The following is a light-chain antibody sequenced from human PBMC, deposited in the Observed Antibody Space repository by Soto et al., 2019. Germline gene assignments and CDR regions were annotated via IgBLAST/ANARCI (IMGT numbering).Light chain of an antibody. CDR2: EDI. J-gene: IGLJ2*01. CDR1: SSDVGGYNC. V-gene: IGLV2-8*01. CDR3: SSYGGSDNLI. Sequence: QSALTQPRSASGSPGQSVTISCTGSSSDVGGYNCVSWFQQHPGKAPKLMIFEDIKRPSGVPDRFSASKSGNTASLTVSGLQAEDEAEYYCSSYGGSDNLIFGGGTKLTVL.